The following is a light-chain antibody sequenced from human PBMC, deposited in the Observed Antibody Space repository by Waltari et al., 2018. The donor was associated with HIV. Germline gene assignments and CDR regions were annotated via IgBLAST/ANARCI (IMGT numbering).Light chain of an antibody. J-gene: IGKJ1*01. CDR1: QTVNKW. V-gene: IGKV1-5*03. CDR2: QSS. Sequence: DIQLTQSPSTLSTSVGDRVIITCRASQTVNKWLAWYQQKLGRAPRVIIYQSSTLENGVPSRFSGSASGVDFTLTISSLQPEDLGTYYCQQYNSLPWTFDQGTRVEV. CDR3: QQYNSLPWT.